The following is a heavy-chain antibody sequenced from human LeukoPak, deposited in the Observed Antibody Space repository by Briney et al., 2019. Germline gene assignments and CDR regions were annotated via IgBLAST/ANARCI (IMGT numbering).Heavy chain of an antibody. CDR1: GFTVNSNY. J-gene: IGHJ4*02. CDR3: ARLTPAAGRLYFVD. CDR2: LYNTGNT. D-gene: IGHD6-13*01. V-gene: IGHV3-53*01. Sequence: GGSLRLSCAASGFTVNSNYLSWVRQAPGKGLEWVSTLYNTGNTYYANSVKGRFSISRDNSKNTLFLQMSSLRAEDTAVYYCARLTPAAGRLYFVDWGPGTLVTVSS.